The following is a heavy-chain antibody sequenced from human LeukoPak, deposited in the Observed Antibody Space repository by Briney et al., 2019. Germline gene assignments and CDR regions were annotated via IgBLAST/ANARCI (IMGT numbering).Heavy chain of an antibody. CDR1: GFTFSGSA. CDR3: TRPEMAGFDY. Sequence: LPGGSLRLSCAASGFTFSGSAMHWVRQASGKGLEGVGRIRSKANSYATAYAAAVKGRFTISRDDTKNTEYLQMNSLKTEDTAVYYCTRPEMAGFDYWGQGTLVTVSS. V-gene: IGHV3-73*01. CDR2: IRSKANSYAT. J-gene: IGHJ4*02. D-gene: IGHD5-24*01.